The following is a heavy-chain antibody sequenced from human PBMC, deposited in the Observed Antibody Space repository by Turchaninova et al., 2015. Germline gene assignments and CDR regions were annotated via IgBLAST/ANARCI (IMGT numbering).Heavy chain of an antibody. J-gene: IGHJ4*02. CDR1: GFTFCNSW. CDR2: LKKDVSDK. Sequence: EVQLVESGGGLVQPGASLRLSCVASGFTFCNSWMSWFRTVPGKGPEWVAHLKKDVSDKFYLDVVKGRSTISRKNAKNSLSLQMNSLRAEDTAMYYCASVPPGRCDGSPCYPYFDNWGQGTLVTVSS. V-gene: IGHV3-7*01. D-gene: IGHD2-15*01. CDR3: ASVPPGRCDGSPCYPYFDN.